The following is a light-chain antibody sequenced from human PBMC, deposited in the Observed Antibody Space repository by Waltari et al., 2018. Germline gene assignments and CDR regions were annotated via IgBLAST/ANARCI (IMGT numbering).Light chain of an antibody. V-gene: IGKV3-15*01. CDR3: QQYNNWPPWT. J-gene: IGKJ1*01. CDR2: GAS. CDR1: QTVSSN. Sequence: VMTQSPATRSVSPGERATLACRASQTVSSNLAWYQQKPGQAPRLLIYGASTRATCIPARFSGSGSGTQFTLTISSLQSEDFAVYYCQQYNNWPPWTFGQGTKVEIK.